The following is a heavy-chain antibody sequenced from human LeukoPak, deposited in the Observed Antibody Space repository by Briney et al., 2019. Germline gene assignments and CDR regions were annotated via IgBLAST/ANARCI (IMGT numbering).Heavy chain of an antibody. CDR2: IGTAGDT. Sequence: RAGGSLRLSCAASGFTFSSYDMHWVRQATGKGLEWVSAIGTAGDTYYPGSVKGRFTISRENAKNSLYLQMNSLRAGDTAVYYCARGADQYCSGGSCYWFDPWGQGTLVTVSS. D-gene: IGHD2-15*01. CDR1: GFTFSSYD. CDR3: ARGADQYCSGGSCYWFDP. J-gene: IGHJ5*02. V-gene: IGHV3-13*01.